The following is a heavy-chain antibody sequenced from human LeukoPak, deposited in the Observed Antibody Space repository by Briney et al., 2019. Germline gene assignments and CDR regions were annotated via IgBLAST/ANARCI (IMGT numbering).Heavy chain of an antibody. CDR3: ARIPYSGSYPDAFDI. Sequence: SETLSLTCGVHGGSFSGYYWNWIRQPPGKGLEWIGEINHSESTNYNPSLKNRVTISVDKSKNQFSLKLSSVTAADTAVYYCARIPYSGSYPDAFDIWGQGTMVTVSS. D-gene: IGHD1-26*01. CDR2: INHSEST. V-gene: IGHV4-34*01. J-gene: IGHJ3*02. CDR1: GGSFSGYY.